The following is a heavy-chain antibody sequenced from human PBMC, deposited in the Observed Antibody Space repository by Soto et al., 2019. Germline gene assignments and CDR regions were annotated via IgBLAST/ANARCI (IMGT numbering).Heavy chain of an antibody. CDR2: IGTGGDT. V-gene: IGHV3-13*01. J-gene: IGHJ2*01. CDR1: GFTFSRYD. D-gene: IGHD1-26*01. Sequence: EVQLVESGGGLVQPGGSLRLSCAASGFTFSRYDMHWVRQATGKGLEWVSAIGTGGDTYYPGSVKGRFTISRENAKNSLYLQMNTLRAGDTAVYYCARAVGARPSCHFDLCGRVTLVTVSS. CDR3: ARAVGARPSCHFDL.